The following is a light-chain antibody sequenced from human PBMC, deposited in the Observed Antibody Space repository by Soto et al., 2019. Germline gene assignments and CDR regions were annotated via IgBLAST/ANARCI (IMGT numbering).Light chain of an antibody. J-gene: IGKJ1*01. CDR3: HHCGGSQP. CDR2: GAS. Sequence: EIVLTQSPGTLSLSPGERATLSCRASQSISSSNLVWYQQKPGQAPRLLIYGASSRATGIPDRFSGSGSGTDFALTISSLEAEDFAVYFCHHCGGSQPFGQGTKVETK. V-gene: IGKV3-20*01. CDR1: QSISSSN.